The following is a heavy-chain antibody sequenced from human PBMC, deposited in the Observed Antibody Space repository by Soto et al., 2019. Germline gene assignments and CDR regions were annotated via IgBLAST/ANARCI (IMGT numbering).Heavy chain of an antibody. V-gene: IGHV3-23*01. CDR2: LSGSGGST. CDR1: GFTFSNYA. D-gene: IGHD3-22*01. CDR3: AKETGHSSGYWAH. J-gene: IGHJ4*02. Sequence: PGGSLRLSCAASGFTFSNYAMTWVRQAPGKGLEWVSTLSGSGGSTYYSDSVKGRFTISRDTSKNTLYLQMESLRAEDSAIYYCAKETGHSSGYWAHWGQGTLVTVSS.